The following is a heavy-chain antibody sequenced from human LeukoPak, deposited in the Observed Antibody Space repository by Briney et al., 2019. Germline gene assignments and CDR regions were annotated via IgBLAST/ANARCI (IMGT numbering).Heavy chain of an antibody. CDR1: GGFFSGYY. V-gene: IGHV4-34*01. D-gene: IGHD3-22*01. Sequence: SETLSLTCAVYGGFFSGYYWSWIRQPPGKGLEWIGEINHSGSTNYNPSLKRRVTISVDTSKNQFSLKLSSVTAADTAVYYCARGPFFYDSSGYTPPFDYWGQGTLVTVSS. J-gene: IGHJ4*02. CDR3: ARGPFFYDSSGYTPPFDY. CDR2: INHSGST.